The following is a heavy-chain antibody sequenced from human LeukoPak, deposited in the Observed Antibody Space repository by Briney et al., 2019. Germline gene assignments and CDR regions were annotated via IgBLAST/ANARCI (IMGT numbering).Heavy chain of an antibody. V-gene: IGHV3-33*06. CDR3: AKVGRAYYYDSSGYYIDY. CDR1: GFTFSSYG. CDR2: IWYDGSNK. D-gene: IGHD3-22*01. J-gene: IGHJ4*02. Sequence: QPGRSLRLSRAASGFTFSSYGMHWVRQAPGKGLEWVAVIWYDGSNKYYADSVKGRFTISRDNSKNTLYLQMNSLRAEDTAVYYCAKVGRAYYYDSSGYYIDYWGQGTLVTVSS.